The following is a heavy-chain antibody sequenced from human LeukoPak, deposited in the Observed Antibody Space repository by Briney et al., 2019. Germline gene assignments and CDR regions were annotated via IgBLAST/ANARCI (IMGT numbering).Heavy chain of an antibody. V-gene: IGHV3-64*01. Sequence: GGSLRLSCAASGFTFSSYAMHWVRQAPGKGLEYVSAISSNGGSTHYANSVKGRFTISRDNSKNTLYLQMGSLRAEDMAVYYCAIGNTIVGATYFDYWGQGTLVTVSS. CDR2: ISSNGGST. CDR3: AIGNTIVGATYFDY. CDR1: GFTFSSYA. J-gene: IGHJ4*02. D-gene: IGHD1-26*01.